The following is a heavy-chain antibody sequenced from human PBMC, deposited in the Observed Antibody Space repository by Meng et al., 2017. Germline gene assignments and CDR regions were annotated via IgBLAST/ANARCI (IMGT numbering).Heavy chain of an antibody. CDR2: INPNSGGT. Sequence: ASVKVSCKASGYTFTGYYMHWVRQAPGQGLEWMGRINPNSGGTNYAQKFQGRVTMTRDTSISTAYMELSRLRSDDTAVYYCARASRHSSSWYGYDYWGQGTLVTVSS. CDR3: ARASRHSSSWYGYDY. J-gene: IGHJ4*02. D-gene: IGHD6-13*01. V-gene: IGHV1-2*06. CDR1: GYTFTGYY.